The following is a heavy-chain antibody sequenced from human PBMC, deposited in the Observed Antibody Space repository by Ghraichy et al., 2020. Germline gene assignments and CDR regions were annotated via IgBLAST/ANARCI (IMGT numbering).Heavy chain of an antibody. J-gene: IGHJ2*01. CDR1: GFSFNNYA. D-gene: IGHD7-27*01. CDR3: AKRAGDRGFWYFDL. CDR2: ISGTGINT. V-gene: IGHV3-23*01. Sequence: GGSLRLSCAASGFSFNNYAMAWVRQAPGKGLEWVSAISGTGINTYYADSVRGRFTVSRDNSKNTLFLQMHSLRADDTAIYYCAKRAGDRGFWYFDLWGRGTLVTVSS.